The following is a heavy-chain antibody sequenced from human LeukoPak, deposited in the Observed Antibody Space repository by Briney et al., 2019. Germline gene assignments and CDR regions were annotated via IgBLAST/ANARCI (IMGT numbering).Heavy chain of an antibody. CDR2: ISGSSDTI. CDR1: GFTFSDYY. V-gene: IGHV3-11*04. J-gene: IGHJ4*02. D-gene: IGHD7-27*01. CDR3: ARDPLTGDLDRYFDY. Sequence: GGSLRLSCAASGFTFSDYYMTWIRQAPGEGLEWISYISGSSDTIYYADSVKGRFTISRDNAKNSLYLQMNSLRAEDTAVYYCARDPLTGDLDRYFDYWGQGTLVTVSS.